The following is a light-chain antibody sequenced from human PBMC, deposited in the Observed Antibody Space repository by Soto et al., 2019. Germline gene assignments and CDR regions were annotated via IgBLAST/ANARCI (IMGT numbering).Light chain of an antibody. CDR1: QSVSSN. J-gene: IGKJ5*01. CDR3: QQYGNWPPIT. CDR2: GAS. Sequence: EIEMPQSPATLSVSPGERATLSCRASQSVSSNLAWYQQKPGQAPRLLIYGASTRATGIPARFSGSGSGTEFTLTISSLQSEDFTVYYCQQYGNWPPITFGQGTRLELK. V-gene: IGKV3-15*01.